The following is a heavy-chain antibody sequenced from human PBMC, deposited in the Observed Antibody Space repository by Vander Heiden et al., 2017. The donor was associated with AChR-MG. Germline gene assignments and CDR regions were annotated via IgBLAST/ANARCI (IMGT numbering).Heavy chain of an antibody. CDR2: INAGNGNT. Sequence: QVQLVQSGAEVKKPGASVKVSCKASGYTFTSYAMHWVRQAPGQRLEWRGWINAGNGNTKYSQKCQGRVTITRDTSASTAYMELSSLRSEDTAVYYCARAAAGDYWGQGTLVTVSS. CDR3: ARAAAGDY. J-gene: IGHJ4*02. V-gene: IGHV1-3*01. CDR1: GYTFTSYA. D-gene: IGHD6-13*01.